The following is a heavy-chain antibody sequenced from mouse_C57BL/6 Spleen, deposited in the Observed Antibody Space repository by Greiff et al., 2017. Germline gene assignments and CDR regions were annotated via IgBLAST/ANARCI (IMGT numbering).Heavy chain of an antibody. Sequence: QVQLQQPGAELVKPGASVKLSCKASGYTFTSYWMQWVKQRPGQGLEWIGEIDPSDSYTNYNQKFKGKATLTVDTSSSTAYMQLSSLTSEDSAVYYGARSQPKLGRGAMGDWGQGTSVTVSS. CDR2: IDPSDSYT. CDR3: ARSQPKLGRGAMGD. J-gene: IGHJ4*01. V-gene: IGHV1-50*01. CDR1: GYTFTSYW. D-gene: IGHD4-1*01.